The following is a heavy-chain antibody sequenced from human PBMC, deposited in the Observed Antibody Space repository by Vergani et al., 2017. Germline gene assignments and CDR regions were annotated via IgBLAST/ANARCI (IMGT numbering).Heavy chain of an antibody. Sequence: QVQLQQWGGGLLKPSETLSLTCVVNGGSFTSYHWTWIRQSPGEGLEWVGDIDHTGRPDYNPSLNSRLTMSVDKSRNQFSLTLNSVPSTDTAIYFCARVNTETNGHLYYYYYMDVWGQGTAVTVS. CDR1: GGSFTSYH. V-gene: IGHV4-34*01. D-gene: IGHD4-11*01. CDR3: ARVNTETNGHLYYYYYMDV. J-gene: IGHJ6*03. CDR2: IDHTGRP.